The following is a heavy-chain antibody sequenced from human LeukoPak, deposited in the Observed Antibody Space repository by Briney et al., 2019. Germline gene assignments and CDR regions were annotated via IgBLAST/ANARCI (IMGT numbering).Heavy chain of an antibody. CDR1: GYTFTSYG. CDR3: ARGVLLWFGELLPHFGY. Sequence: ASVKVSCTASGYTFTSYGISWVRQAPGQGLEWMGWISAYNGNTNYAQKLQGRVTMTTDTSTSTAYMELRSLRSDDTAVYYCARGVLLWFGELLPHFGYWGQGTLVTVSS. D-gene: IGHD3-10*01. J-gene: IGHJ4*02. V-gene: IGHV1-18*01. CDR2: ISAYNGNT.